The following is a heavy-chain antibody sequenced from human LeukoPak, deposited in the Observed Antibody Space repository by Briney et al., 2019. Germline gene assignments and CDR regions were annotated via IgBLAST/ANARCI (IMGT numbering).Heavy chain of an antibody. D-gene: IGHD2-2*02. CDR1: GFTFGDYA. CDR2: IRTKGYDGKT. CDR3: TSGSTSCYTGRPCLDEGLDYYYYMDV. V-gene: IGHV3-49*03. J-gene: IGHJ6*03. Sequence: RPLRLSCTASGFTFGDYAMSWFRQAPGKGLEWVGFIRTKGYDGKTEHAASVKGRFTISRDDSTSIAYLQMNSQKTEDKAVFYCTSGSTSCYTGRPCLDEGLDYYYYMDVWGKGTTVTVSS.